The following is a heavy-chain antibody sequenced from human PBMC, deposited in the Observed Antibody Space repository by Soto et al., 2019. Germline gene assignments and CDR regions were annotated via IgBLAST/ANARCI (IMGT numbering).Heavy chain of an antibody. CDR1: SDSIAGENW. V-gene: IGHV4-4*02. J-gene: IGHJ4*02. D-gene: IGHD6-19*01. CDR2: VFHTGGT. Sequence: QVQLQESGPGLVKPSETLSLTCTVSSDSIAGENWWSWVRQPPGLGLEWSGEVFHTGGTNYNPSLKSRVTMEVDKSKTQFSLTLISAPAADTAVYYCARVFSSGSGWMYYFDFWGQGTLVSVSS. CDR3: ARVFSSGSGWMYYFDF.